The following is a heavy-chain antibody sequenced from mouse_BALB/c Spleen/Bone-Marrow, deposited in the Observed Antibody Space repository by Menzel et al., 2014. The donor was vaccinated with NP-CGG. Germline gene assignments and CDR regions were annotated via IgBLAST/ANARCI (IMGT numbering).Heavy chain of an antibody. CDR1: GFTFSSYA. J-gene: IGHJ4*01. Sequence: DVKLVESGGGLVKPGGSLKLSCAASGFTFSSYAMSWVRQTPEKRLEWVASISSGGSTYYPDSVKGRFTISRDNARNILYLQMSSLRSEDTAMYYSAREGGTTAHYYAMDYWGSRNLSHRLL. CDR3: AREGGTTAHYYAMDY. CDR2: ISSGGST. D-gene: IGHD1-2*01. V-gene: IGHV5-6-5*01.